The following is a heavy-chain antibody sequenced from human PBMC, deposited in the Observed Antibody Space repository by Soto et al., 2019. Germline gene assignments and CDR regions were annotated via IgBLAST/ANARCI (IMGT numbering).Heavy chain of an antibody. CDR2: IYYSGST. V-gene: IGHV4-39*01. Sequence: SETLSLTCTVSGGSISSSSYYWGWIRQPPGKGLEWIGSIYYSGSTYYNPSLKSRVTISVDTSKNQFSLKLSSVTAADTAVYYCARQRCSGGSCYRGPFDPWGQGTLVTVSS. D-gene: IGHD2-15*01. CDR3: ARQRCSGGSCYRGPFDP. J-gene: IGHJ5*02. CDR1: GGSISSSSYY.